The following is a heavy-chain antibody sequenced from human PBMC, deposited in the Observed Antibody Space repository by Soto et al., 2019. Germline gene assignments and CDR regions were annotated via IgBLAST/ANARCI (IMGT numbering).Heavy chain of an antibody. CDR2: ISGSGGST. CDR3: AKEEGRGYDYGYFDY. J-gene: IGHJ4*02. CDR1: GFTFSSYA. V-gene: IGHV3-23*01. Sequence: GGSLRLSCAASGFTFSSYAMSWVRQAPGKGLEWVSAISGSGGSTSYADSVKGRFTISRDNSKNTLYLQMNSLRAEDTAVYYCAKEEGRGYDYGYFDYWGQGTLVTVSS. D-gene: IGHD5-12*01.